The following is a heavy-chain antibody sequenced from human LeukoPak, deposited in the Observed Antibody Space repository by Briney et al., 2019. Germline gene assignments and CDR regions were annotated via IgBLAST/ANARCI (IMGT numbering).Heavy chain of an antibody. Sequence: GSLRLSCAASGFTFSSYWMSWIRQAPGKGLEWVANIKQDGSEKYYVDFVKGRFTFSRDNAKNSLYLQMNSLRAEDTAVYYCARDRIAVAGTHLDYWGQGTLVTVSS. CDR2: IKQDGSEK. D-gene: IGHD6-19*01. J-gene: IGHJ4*02. CDR3: ARDRIAVAGTHLDY. V-gene: IGHV3-7*01. CDR1: GFTFSSYW.